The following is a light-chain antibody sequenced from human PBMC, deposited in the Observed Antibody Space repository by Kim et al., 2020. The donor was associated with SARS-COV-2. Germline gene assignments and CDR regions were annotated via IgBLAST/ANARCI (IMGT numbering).Light chain of an antibody. CDR2: NGN. J-gene: IGLJ2*01. CDR1: SSLGVNYND. CDR3: TSYTGVNTVV. Sequence: GRSITVSYARTSSLGVNYNDVSDYQQRPDNAPKLIIYNGNYRPSGVATRFSVSKAGNPASLTISGLQAADEADYYCTSYTGVNTVVFGGGTQLTVL. V-gene: IGLV2-14*03.